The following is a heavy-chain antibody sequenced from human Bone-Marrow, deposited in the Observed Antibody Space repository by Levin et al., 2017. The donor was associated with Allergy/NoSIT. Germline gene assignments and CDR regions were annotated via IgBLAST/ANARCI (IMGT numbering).Heavy chain of an antibody. CDR2: TYYRSKWSS. J-gene: IGHJ3*02. Sequence: SQTLSLTCAISGDRISRSSVAWNWIRQSPSRGLEWLGRTYYRSKWSSDYAVSVRGRITVNPDTSKNQFSLYLNSVTPEDTAVYYCARGAYSAFDMWGQGTMVTVSS. CDR1: GDRISRSSVA. D-gene: IGHD1-26*01. V-gene: IGHV6-1*01. CDR3: ARGAYSAFDM.